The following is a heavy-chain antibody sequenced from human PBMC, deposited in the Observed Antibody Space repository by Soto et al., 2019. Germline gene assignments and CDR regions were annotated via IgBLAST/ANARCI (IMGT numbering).Heavy chain of an antibody. V-gene: IGHV3-11*05. J-gene: IGHJ4*02. CDR3: ARDATGSYSYFDY. CDR1: GFTFSDYY. Sequence: PGGSLRLSCAASGFTFSDYYMSWIRQAPGKGLEWVSYISSSSKYTNYADSVKGRFTISGDNAKNSLYLQMNSLRAEDTAVYYCARDATGSYSYFDYWGQGTLVTVSS. CDR2: ISSSSKYT. D-gene: IGHD1-26*01.